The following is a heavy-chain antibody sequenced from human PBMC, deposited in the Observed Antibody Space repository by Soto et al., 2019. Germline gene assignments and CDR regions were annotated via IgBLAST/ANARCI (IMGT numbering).Heavy chain of an antibody. V-gene: IGHV3-23*01. J-gene: IGHJ4*02. CDR3: AKDRRAGGNSAFYFDF. CDR1: GFPFSNYA. Sequence: DGSMTLSCAASGFPFSNYAMSWVRQAPGKGLEWVSLISATGGGTYYADSVKGPFTISRDNSHNTLYLQVHSLTAEDTAVYYCAKDRRAGGNSAFYFDFWGQGAQVTVSS. CDR2: ISATGGGT. D-gene: IGHD3-16*01.